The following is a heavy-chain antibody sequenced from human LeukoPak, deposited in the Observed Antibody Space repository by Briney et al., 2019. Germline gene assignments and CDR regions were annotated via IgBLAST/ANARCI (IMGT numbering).Heavy chain of an antibody. CDR2: IYYSGST. D-gene: IGHD3-3*01. CDR3: ARKYYDFWSGYSHFDY. Sequence: PSETLSLTCTVSGGSISSYYWSWIRQPPGKGLEWIGYIYYSGSTNYNPSLKSRVTISVDTSKNQFSLKLSSVTAADTAVYYCARKYYDFWSGYSHFDYWGQGTLVTVSS. J-gene: IGHJ4*02. V-gene: IGHV4-59*01. CDR1: GGSISSYY.